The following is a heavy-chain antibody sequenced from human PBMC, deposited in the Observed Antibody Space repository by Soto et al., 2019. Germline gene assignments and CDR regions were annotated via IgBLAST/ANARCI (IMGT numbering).Heavy chain of an antibody. CDR3: ASCHVVCYTRFLY. D-gene: IGHD2-8*01. Sequence: QVHLVQSGAEVKKPGSSVKVSCRASGGTFSSYSLSWMRQAPGQGLEWMGGIIPIFGTTNYAQQFQGRFTISADESMSTIYMELSGLRSEDTAVYYCASCHVVCYTRFLYWGQGALVTVSS. J-gene: IGHJ4*02. CDR1: GGTFSSYS. CDR2: IIPIFGTT. V-gene: IGHV1-69*01.